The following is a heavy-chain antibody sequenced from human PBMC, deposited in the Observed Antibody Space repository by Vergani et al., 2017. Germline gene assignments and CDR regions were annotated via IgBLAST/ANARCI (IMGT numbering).Heavy chain of an antibody. CDR3: ARDQCSSTSCYDAFDI. Sequence: QVQLVQSGAEVKKPGSSVKVSCKASGGTFSSYAISWVRQAPGQGLEWMGRIIPIFGTANYAQKFQGRVTITADKSTSTAYMELSSLRSEDTAVYYCARDQCSSTSCYDAFDIWGQGTMVTVSS. CDR1: GGTFSSYA. D-gene: IGHD2-2*01. V-gene: IGHV1-69*14. J-gene: IGHJ3*02. CDR2: IIPIFGTA.